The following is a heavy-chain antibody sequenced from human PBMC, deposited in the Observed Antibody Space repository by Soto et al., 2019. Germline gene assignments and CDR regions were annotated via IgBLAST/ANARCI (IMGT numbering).Heavy chain of an antibody. D-gene: IGHD6-13*01. Sequence: EVQLVESGGGLVTPGGSLRLSCTGTGFSFSPAWMNWVRQAPGKGLEWVGRMKSYRGGGTTDYAATVQGRFTISRDDSKHTLSLQMNSLKFEDTALFFCIWQQDFYYGKAVWGQGTTVTVSS. CDR1: GFSFSPAW. CDR2: MKSYRGGGTT. CDR3: IWQQDFYYGKAV. J-gene: IGHJ6*02. V-gene: IGHV3-15*07.